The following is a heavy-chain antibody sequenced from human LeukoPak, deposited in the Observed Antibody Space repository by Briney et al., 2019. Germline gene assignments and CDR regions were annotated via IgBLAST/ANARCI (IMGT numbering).Heavy chain of an antibody. J-gene: IGHJ5*02. CDR2: MHYTGSS. Sequence: PSETLSLTCTVSGGSISSYFWTWIRQPPGKGLEWIGYMHYTGSSNYNPSLRSRVTISVGTSKSQFSLKLSSVTAADTAVYYCARGGYYGSGNDFRFDPWGQGTLVTVSS. D-gene: IGHD3-10*01. CDR3: ARGGYYGSGNDFRFDP. CDR1: GGSISSYF. V-gene: IGHV4-59*01.